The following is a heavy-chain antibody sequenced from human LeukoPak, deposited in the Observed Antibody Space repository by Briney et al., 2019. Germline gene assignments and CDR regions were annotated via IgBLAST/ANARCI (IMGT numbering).Heavy chain of an antibody. Sequence: PSETLSLTCTVSGGSISSYYWSWIRQPPGKGLEWIGYIYYSGSTNYNPSLKSRVTISVDTSKNQFSLKLSSVTAADTAVYYCAGTSGGGYYYYMDVWGKGTTVTVSS. D-gene: IGHD2-15*01. J-gene: IGHJ6*03. CDR3: AGTSGGGYYYYMDV. V-gene: IGHV4-59*08. CDR1: GGSISSYY. CDR2: IYYSGST.